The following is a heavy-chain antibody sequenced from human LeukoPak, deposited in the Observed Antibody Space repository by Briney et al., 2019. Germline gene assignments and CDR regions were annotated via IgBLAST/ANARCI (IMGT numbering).Heavy chain of an antibody. Sequence: ASVKVSRKASGYTFTGYYTHWVRQAPGQGLEWMGWINPNSGGTNYAQKFQGRVTMTRDTSISTAYMELSRLRSDDTAVYYCATVASSGYYYVFDYWGQGTLVTVSS. CDR2: INPNSGGT. V-gene: IGHV1-2*02. CDR1: GYTFTGYY. J-gene: IGHJ4*02. D-gene: IGHD3-22*01. CDR3: ATVASSGYYYVFDY.